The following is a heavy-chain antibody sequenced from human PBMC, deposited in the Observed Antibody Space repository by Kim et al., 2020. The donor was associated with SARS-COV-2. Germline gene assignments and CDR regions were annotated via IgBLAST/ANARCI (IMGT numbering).Heavy chain of an antibody. J-gene: IGHJ6*02. V-gene: IGHV3-33*01. CDR3: ARDPGYCSSTSCRGWGMDV. Sequence: GGSLRLSCAASGFTFSSYGMHWVRQAPGKGLEWVAVIWYDGSNKYYADSVKGRFTISRDNSKNTLYLQMNSLRAEDTAVYYCARDPGYCSSTSCRGWGMDVWGQGTTVTVSS. D-gene: IGHD2-2*03. CDR1: GFTFSSYG. CDR2: IWYDGSNK.